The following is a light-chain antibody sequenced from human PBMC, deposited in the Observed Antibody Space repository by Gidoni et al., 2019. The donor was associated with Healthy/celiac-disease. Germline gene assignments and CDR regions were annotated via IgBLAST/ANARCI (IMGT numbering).Light chain of an antibody. J-gene: IGKJ1*01. CDR2: GAS. V-gene: IGKV3-15*01. CDR3: QQYNNWPRT. CDR1: QSVSSN. Sequence: EIVMTQSPATLSVSPGERATLSCRASQSVSSNLAWYQQKPGQAPRLLIYGASTRATGIPARFSGSGSGTGFTRTISSLQSEDFAVYYCQQYNNWPRTFGQGTKVEIK.